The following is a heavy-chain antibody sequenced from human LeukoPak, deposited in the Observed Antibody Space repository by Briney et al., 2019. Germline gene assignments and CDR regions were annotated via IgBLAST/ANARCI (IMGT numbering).Heavy chain of an antibody. CDR3: ARDGEYGTGSYYRGCLDY. V-gene: IGHV1-2*02. CDR2: IHPRSGET. Sequence: ASVKGSCKTSGYSFTAFYIHWVRQAPGQGLEWMGWIHPRSGETNYAQKFKGRVTMARDTSISTVYLDLSSLGSDDTAVYYCARDGEYGTGSYYRGCLDYWGQGTLVTVSS. D-gene: IGHD3-10*01. CDR1: GYSFTAFY. J-gene: IGHJ4*02.